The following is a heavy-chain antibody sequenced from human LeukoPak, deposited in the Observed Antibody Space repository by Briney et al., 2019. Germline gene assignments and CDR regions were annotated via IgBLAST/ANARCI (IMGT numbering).Heavy chain of an antibody. CDR3: ARGFERGYDLRYFVDY. CDR2: ITWNGGST. D-gene: IGHD5-12*01. V-gene: IGHV3-20*04. Sequence: RPGGSLRPSCVASGFTFDDYGMGWVRQAPGKGLEWVSGITWNGGSTYYAGSVKGRFTISRDSAKTSLYLQMNSLRAEDTALYYCARGFERGYDLRYFVDYWGQGALVTISS. J-gene: IGHJ4*02. CDR1: GFTFDDYG.